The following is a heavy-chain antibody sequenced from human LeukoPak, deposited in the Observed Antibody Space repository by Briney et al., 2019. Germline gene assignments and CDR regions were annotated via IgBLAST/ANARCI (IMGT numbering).Heavy chain of an antibody. D-gene: IGHD6-13*01. J-gene: IGHJ5*02. CDR2: INPDGSTT. V-gene: IGHV3-74*01. CDR3: ARDPAAAGTWWFDP. CDR1: GFTFSNYW. Sequence: PGGSLRLSCAASGFTFSNYWMHWVRQDPGKGLVWVSFINPDGSTTNYADSVKGRFTISRDNAKNALYLQMNVLRAEDTAVYYCARDPAAAGTWWFDPWGQGTLVAVSS.